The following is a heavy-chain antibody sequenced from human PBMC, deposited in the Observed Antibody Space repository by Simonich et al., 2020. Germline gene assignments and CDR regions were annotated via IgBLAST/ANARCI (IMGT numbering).Heavy chain of an antibody. Sequence: QVQLVQSGAEVKKPGASVKVSCKASGYTFTGYYMHWGRQAPGQGLEWMGWISPNRGSTNDAQKLQGRGTMTMDTSSSTADMELSRLRSDDTGVYDCARDRAARYYYYYYMDVWGKGTTVTVSS. J-gene: IGHJ6*03. D-gene: IGHD6-6*01. CDR2: ISPNRGST. CDR1: GYTFTGYY. V-gene: IGHV1-2*02. CDR3: ARDRAARYYYYYYMDV.